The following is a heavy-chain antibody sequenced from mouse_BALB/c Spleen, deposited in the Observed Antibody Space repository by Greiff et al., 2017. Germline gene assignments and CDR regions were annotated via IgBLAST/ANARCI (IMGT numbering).Heavy chain of an antibody. J-gene: IGHJ3*01. Sequence: DVMLVESGGGLVKHGGSLKLTCAASGFTFSSYAMSWVRQTPEKRLEWVASISSGGSTYYPDSVKGRFTISRDNARNILYLQMSSLRSEDTAMYYCAREGYGNYAFAYWGQGTLVTVSA. V-gene: IGHV5-6-5*01. CDR1: GFTFSSYA. D-gene: IGHD2-1*01. CDR2: ISSGGST. CDR3: AREGYGNYAFAY.